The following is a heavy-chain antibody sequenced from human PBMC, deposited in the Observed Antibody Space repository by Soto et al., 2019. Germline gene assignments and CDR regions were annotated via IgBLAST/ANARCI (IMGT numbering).Heavy chain of an antibody. V-gene: IGHV4-39*01. J-gene: IGHJ6*02. CDR1: GGSISHNSYY. CDR2: IYYSGST. D-gene: IGHD6-19*01. CDR3: ARHFSSGWVYHYGLDV. Sequence: PSETLSLTCTVSGGSISHNSYYWGWIRQPPGKGLEWIGSIYYSGSTYYNPSLKSRVTVSVDTSKNQFSLKLSSATAADTAVYYCARHFSSGWVYHYGLDVWGQGTTVT.